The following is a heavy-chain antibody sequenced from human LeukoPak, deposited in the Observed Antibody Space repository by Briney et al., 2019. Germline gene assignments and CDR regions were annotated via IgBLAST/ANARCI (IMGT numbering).Heavy chain of an antibody. CDR3: ARVAGSIDY. J-gene: IGHJ4*02. D-gene: IGHD3-10*01. V-gene: IGHV1-8*03. CDR1: GYTFTTYD. Sequence: GASVKVSCKASGYTFTTYDINWVRQATGQGLEWMGWMNPNSGYTGYAQKFQGRVTITRDTSISTAYMELSSLRSEDTAVCYCARVAGSIDYWGQGTLVTVPS. CDR2: MNPNSGYT.